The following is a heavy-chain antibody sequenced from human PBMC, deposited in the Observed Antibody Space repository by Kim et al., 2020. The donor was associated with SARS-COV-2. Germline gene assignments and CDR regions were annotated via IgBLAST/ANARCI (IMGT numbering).Heavy chain of an antibody. CDR2: ISAYNGNT. Sequence: ASVKVSCKASGYTFTSYGISWVRQAPGQGLEWMGWISAYNGNTNYAQKLQGRVTMTTDTSTSTAYMELRSLRSDDTAVYYCARESGWIAAAGTESSYFQHWGQGTLVPVSS. J-gene: IGHJ1*01. CDR3: ARESGWIAAAGTESSYFQH. V-gene: IGHV1-18*01. CDR1: GYTFTSYG. D-gene: IGHD6-13*01.